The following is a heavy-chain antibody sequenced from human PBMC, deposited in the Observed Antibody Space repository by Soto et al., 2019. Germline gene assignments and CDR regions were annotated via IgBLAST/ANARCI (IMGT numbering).Heavy chain of an antibody. J-gene: IGHJ4*02. CDR2: IIPGSGDT. D-gene: IGHD6-6*01. CDR3: ERDDSSSRSFDY. CDR1: GYPFRIYA. V-gene: IGHV1-3*01. Sequence: AASVKVSCKASGYPFRIYAIHWVRKAPGHSLGWMGWIIPGSGDTKYSQRFQGRVTITWDTTASTAYMGLRSLRSEDTADYCCERDDSSSRSFDYWGQGTRVTVSS.